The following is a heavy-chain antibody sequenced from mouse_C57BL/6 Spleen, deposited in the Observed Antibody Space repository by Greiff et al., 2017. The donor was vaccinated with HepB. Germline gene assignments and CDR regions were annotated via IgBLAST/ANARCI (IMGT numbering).Heavy chain of an antibody. Sequence: EVKVVESGGGLVKPGGSLKLSCAASGFTFSSYAMSWVRQTPEKRLEWVATISDGGSYTYYPDNVKGRFTISRDNAKNNLYLQMSHLKSEDTAMYYCARDGGRDWGQGTTLTVSS. V-gene: IGHV5-4*01. J-gene: IGHJ2*01. CDR2: ISDGGSYT. CDR3: ARDGGRD. CDR1: GFTFSSYA.